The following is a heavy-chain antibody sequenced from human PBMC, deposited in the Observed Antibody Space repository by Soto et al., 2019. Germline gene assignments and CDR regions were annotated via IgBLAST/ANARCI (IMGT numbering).Heavy chain of an antibody. D-gene: IGHD6-13*01. CDR2: IIPILGIA. J-gene: IGHJ1*01. V-gene: IGHV1-69*02. Sequence: QVQLVQSGAEVKKPGSSVKVSCKASGGSFSSYTISWVRQAPGQGLDWMGRIIPILGIANYAQKFQGRVTITADKSTSTAYMELSSLRSEDTAVYYSARFDSAAAVWAEYFQHWGQGTLVTVSS. CDR1: GGSFSSYT. CDR3: ARFDSAAAVWAEYFQH.